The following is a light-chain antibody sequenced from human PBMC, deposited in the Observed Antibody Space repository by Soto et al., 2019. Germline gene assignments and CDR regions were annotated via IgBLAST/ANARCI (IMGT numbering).Light chain of an antibody. CDR1: SSDVGGYNY. J-gene: IGLJ3*02. CDR2: DVS. CDR3: CSSVGSYTSV. V-gene: IGLV2-11*01. Sequence: QSALTQPRSVSGSPGQSVTISCTGTSSDVGGYNYVSWYQQHPGKAPKLMIYDVSKRPSGVPDRFSGSKSSNTASLTISGLQAEDEADYYCCSSVGSYTSVFGGGTKLTVL.